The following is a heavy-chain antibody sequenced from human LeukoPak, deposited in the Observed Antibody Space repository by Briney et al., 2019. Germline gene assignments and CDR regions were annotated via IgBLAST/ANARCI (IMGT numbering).Heavy chain of an antibody. Sequence: SETLSLTCSVSGGSMSSYYWSWIRQSPGKGLEWIGNIYSSGGTNHNPSLKSRVTISIDTSTNQFSLKLTSVTPADAAVYYCARPNQWLVPYFFDSWGQGYMVTVSS. V-gene: IGHV4-59*01. CDR2: IYSSGGT. D-gene: IGHD6-19*01. CDR1: GGSMSSYY. J-gene: IGHJ4*02. CDR3: ARPNQWLVPYFFDS.